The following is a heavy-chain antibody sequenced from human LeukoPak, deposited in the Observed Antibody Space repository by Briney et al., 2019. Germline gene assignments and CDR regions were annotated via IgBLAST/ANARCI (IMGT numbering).Heavy chain of an antibody. V-gene: IGHV3-7*01. J-gene: IGHJ4*02. CDR3: ARDEYGDYRY. CDR1: GFTFSSYW. D-gene: IGHD4-17*01. CDR2: IKQDASGE. Sequence: GGSLRLSCAASGFTFSSYWMSWVRQAPGKGPEWVANIKQDASGEYYVDSVKGRFTISRDNAKNSLYLQMNSLRAEDTAVYCCARDEYGDYRYWGQGTLVTVSS.